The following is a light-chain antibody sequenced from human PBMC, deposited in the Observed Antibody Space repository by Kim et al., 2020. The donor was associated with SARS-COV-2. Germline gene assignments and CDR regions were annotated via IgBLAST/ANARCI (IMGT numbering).Light chain of an antibody. CDR1: QSVSSNY. CDR2: GAS. J-gene: IGKJ1*01. CDR3: QQYGSSPRT. Sequence: STGERATLSCRASQSVSSNYLAWYQQKPGQAPRLLIYGASSRATGIPDRFSGSGSGTDFTLTISRLEPDDFAVYYCQQYGSSPRTFGQGTKVDIK. V-gene: IGKV3-20*01.